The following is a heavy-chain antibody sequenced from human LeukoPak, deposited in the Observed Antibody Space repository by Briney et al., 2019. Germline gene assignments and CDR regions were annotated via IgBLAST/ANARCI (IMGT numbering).Heavy chain of an antibody. V-gene: IGHV4-39*07. Sequence: SETLSLTCTVSGGSISSTNYYWGWIRQPPGKGLEWIGSIYYSGSTYYNPSLKSRVTISVDTSKNHFSLKLSSVTAADTAVYYCARSYYYGSGSYVLAFDYWGQGTLVTVSS. CDR3: ARSYYYGSGSYVLAFDY. CDR2: IYYSGST. CDR1: GGSISSTNYY. D-gene: IGHD3-10*01. J-gene: IGHJ4*02.